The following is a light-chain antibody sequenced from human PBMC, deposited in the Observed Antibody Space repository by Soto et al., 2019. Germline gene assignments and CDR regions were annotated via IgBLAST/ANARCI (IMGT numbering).Light chain of an antibody. CDR1: QSISSW. V-gene: IGKV1-5*01. Sequence: DIQMTQSPSTLSASVGDRVTITCLASQSISSWLAWYRQKPGKAPKLLIYDASSLESGVPSRFSGSGSGTEFTLTISSLQPDDFATYYCQQYNSYLWTFGQGTKVDIK. J-gene: IGKJ1*01. CDR2: DAS. CDR3: QQYNSYLWT.